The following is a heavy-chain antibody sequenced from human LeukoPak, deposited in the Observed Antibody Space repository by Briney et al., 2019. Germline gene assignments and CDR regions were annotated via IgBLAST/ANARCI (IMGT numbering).Heavy chain of an antibody. CDR2: IYYSGST. J-gene: IGHJ3*02. CDR3: ARADYYGSGNHRAFDI. V-gene: IGHV4-59*08. Sequence: SETLSLTCTFSFGSISSYYWSWLRQPPGEGLEGIGYIYYSGSTNYNPSLKSRVTISVDTSKNQFSLKLSCVTAADTAAYYCARADYYGSGNHRAFDIWGQGTMVTVSS. D-gene: IGHD3-10*01. CDR1: FGSISSYY.